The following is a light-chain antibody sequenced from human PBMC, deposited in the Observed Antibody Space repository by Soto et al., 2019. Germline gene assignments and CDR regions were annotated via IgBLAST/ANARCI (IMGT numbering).Light chain of an antibody. J-gene: IGKJ2*01. V-gene: IGKV3-20*01. CDR3: QQYVTSPFT. Sequence: EIVLTQSPGTLSLSPGERATLSCRASQSVTSSYLAWYQQSPGQAPRLLIYGASCRATGIPDRFSGSGSGTDFTLTIIRLEPEDFAVYYCQQYVTSPFTFGQGTRLEIK. CDR1: QSVTSSY. CDR2: GAS.